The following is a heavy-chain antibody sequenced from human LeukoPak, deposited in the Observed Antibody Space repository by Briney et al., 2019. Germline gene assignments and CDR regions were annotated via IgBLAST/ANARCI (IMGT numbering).Heavy chain of an antibody. D-gene: IGHD5-24*01. J-gene: IGHJ4*02. CDR2: IYYSGST. CDR1: GGSISSSSYY. Sequence: PSETLSLTCTVSGGSISSSSYYWGWIRQPPGKGLEWIGSIYYSGSTYYNPSLKSRVTISVDTSKNQFSLKLSSVTAADTAVYYCARADGYIAPYFDYWGQGTLVTVSS. CDR3: ARADGYIAPYFDY. V-gene: IGHV4-39*07.